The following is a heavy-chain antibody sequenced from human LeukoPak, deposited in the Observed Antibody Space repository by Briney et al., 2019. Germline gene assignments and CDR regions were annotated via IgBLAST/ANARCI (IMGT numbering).Heavy chain of an antibody. Sequence: SKTLSLTCAVYGGSFSGYYWSWIRQPPGKGLEWIGEINHSGSTNYNPSLKSRVTISVDTSKNQFSLKLSSVTAADTAVYYCARGGYSGYVDWGQGTLVTVSS. V-gene: IGHV4-34*01. CDR2: INHSGST. D-gene: IGHD5-12*01. CDR3: ARGGYSGYVD. CDR1: GGSFSGYY. J-gene: IGHJ4*02.